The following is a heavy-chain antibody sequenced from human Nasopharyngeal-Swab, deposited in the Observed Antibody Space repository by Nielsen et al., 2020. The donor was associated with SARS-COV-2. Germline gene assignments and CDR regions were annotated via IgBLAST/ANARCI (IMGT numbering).Heavy chain of an antibody. CDR1: GFTFSSYG. Sequence: GESLKISCAASGFTFSSYGMHWVRQAPGKGLEWVAFIRYDGSNKYYADSVKGRFTISRDNSKNTLYLQMNSLRAEDTAVYYCAKDRYCSSTSCHYYYYYYMDVWGKGTTVTVS. J-gene: IGHJ6*03. D-gene: IGHD2-2*01. V-gene: IGHV3-30*02. CDR3: AKDRYCSSTSCHYYYYYYMDV. CDR2: IRYDGSNK.